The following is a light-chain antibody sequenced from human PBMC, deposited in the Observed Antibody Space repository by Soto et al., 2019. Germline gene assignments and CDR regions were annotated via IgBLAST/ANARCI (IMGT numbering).Light chain of an antibody. CDR2: EDN. Sequence: NFMLTQPHSVSESPVKTVIISCTGSSGSIASNYVQWYQQRPGSAPTTVIYEDNQRPSGVPDRFSCSIDSSSNSASLTISGLKNEDEADYYCQSFDGSTVVFGGGTKLTVL. CDR1: SGSIASNY. J-gene: IGLJ2*01. CDR3: QSFDGSTVV. V-gene: IGLV6-57*02.